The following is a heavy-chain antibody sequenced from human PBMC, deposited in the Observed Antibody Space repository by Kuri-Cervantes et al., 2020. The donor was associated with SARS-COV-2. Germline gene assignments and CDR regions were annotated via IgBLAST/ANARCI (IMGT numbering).Heavy chain of an antibody. CDR3: TTDLLPATLYYFDY. V-gene: IGHV3-23*01. CDR1: GFTFSSYA. J-gene: IGHJ4*02. CDR2: ISGSGGST. D-gene: IGHD2-2*01. Sequence: GGSLRLSCAASGFTFSSYAMSWVRQAPGKGLEWVSAISGSGGSTYYADSVKGRFTTSRDNSKNTLYLQMNSLRAEDTAVYYCTTDLLPATLYYFDYWGQGPLVTVSS.